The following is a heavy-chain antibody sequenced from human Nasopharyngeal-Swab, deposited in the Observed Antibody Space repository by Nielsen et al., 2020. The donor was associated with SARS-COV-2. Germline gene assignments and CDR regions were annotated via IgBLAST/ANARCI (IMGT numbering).Heavy chain of an antibody. V-gene: IGHV4-31*03. Sequence: SETLSLTCTVSGGSISSGGYYWSWIRQHPGKGLEWIGYIYYSGSTYYNPSLKSRVTMSVATSKNQFSLKLSSVTAADTAVYYCARTPKTFSYGLGYGTYFDSWVQGTLVTVSS. J-gene: IGHJ4*02. CDR1: GGSISSGGYY. D-gene: IGHD3-10*01. CDR2: IYYSGST. CDR3: ARTPKTFSYGLGYGTYFDS.